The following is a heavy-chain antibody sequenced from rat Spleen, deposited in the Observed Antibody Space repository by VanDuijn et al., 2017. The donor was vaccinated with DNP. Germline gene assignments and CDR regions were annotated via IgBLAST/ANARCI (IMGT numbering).Heavy chain of an antibody. J-gene: IGHJ2*01. CDR2: ISSAGST. V-gene: IGHV3-3*01. D-gene: IGHD1-11*01. CDR3: ARWRIGPHYFDY. CDR1: GFSITSAYR. Sequence: EVQLQESGPGLMKPSQSLSLTCSVTGFSITSAYRWNWIRKFPGNKLEWMGFISSAGSTNYNPSLKSRISISRDTSKNQFFLQLNSVSTDDTATYYCARWRIGPHYFDYWGQGVMVTVSS.